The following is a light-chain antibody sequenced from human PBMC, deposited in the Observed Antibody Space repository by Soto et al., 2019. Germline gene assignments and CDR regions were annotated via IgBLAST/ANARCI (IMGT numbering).Light chain of an antibody. Sequence: QSALTQPPSVSGAPGQRVTISCTGGSSNIGAGYDVHWYQRLPGTAPKLPIYGNWNRPSGVPDRFSASKSGTSASLAITGLQAEDEADYYCQSYDISLSGSVVFGGGTKVTVL. V-gene: IGLV1-40*01. CDR3: QSYDISLSGSVV. CDR1: SSNIGAGYD. CDR2: GNW. J-gene: IGLJ2*01.